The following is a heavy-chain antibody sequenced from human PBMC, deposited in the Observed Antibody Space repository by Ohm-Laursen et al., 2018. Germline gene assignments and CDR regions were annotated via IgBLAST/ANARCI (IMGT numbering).Heavy chain of an antibody. J-gene: IGHJ4*02. CDR1: GGSISSYY. D-gene: IGHD4-17*01. Sequence: SDTLSLTCTVSGGSISSYYWSWIRQPPGKGLEWIGYIYYSGSTNYNPSLKSRVTISVDTSKNQFSLKLSSVTAADTAVYYCARVIHDYGPHFDYWGQGTLVTVSS. CDR2: IYYSGST. CDR3: ARVIHDYGPHFDY. V-gene: IGHV4-59*07.